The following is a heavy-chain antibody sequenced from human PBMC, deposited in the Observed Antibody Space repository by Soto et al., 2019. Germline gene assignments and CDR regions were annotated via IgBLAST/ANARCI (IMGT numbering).Heavy chain of an antibody. D-gene: IGHD6-13*01. V-gene: IGHV4-28*01. J-gene: IGHJ5*02. CDR1: GYSISSSNW. CDR3: ARGIIAAAGTHLSDP. CDR2: IYYSGST. Sequence: SETLSLTCAVSGYSISSSNWWGWIRQPPGKGLEWIGYIYYSGSTYYNPSLKSRVTMSVDTSKNQFSLKLSSVTAVDTAVYYCARGIIAAAGTHLSDPWGPGTMVTVYS.